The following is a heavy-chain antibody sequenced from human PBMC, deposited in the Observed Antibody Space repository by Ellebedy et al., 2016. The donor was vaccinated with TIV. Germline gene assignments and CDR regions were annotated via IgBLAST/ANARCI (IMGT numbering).Heavy chain of an antibody. CDR2: IIPIFGTA. Sequence: SVKVSXKASRGTFSSYAISWVRQAPGQGLEWMGGIIPIFGTANYAQKFQGRVTFTADESTSTAYMELSSLRSEDTAVYYCAISPISSAQLPPTMFWFDPWGQGTLVTVSS. D-gene: IGHD2-2*01. V-gene: IGHV1-69*13. CDR3: AISPISSAQLPPTMFWFDP. J-gene: IGHJ5*02. CDR1: RGTFSSYA.